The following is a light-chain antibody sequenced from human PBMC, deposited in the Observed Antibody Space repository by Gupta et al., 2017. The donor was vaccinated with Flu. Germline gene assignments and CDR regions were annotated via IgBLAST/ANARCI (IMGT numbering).Light chain of an antibody. Sequence: VIFCYAGTNSVFATTYVAWYQQLPGTGPKVLLFEDAKRPSGVPDRFSGSRSGTSASLNITGLQTGDEADYYCCSWDASRVGAVFGGGTKLTVL. CDR1: NSVFATTY. J-gene: IGLJ3*02. CDR2: EDA. V-gene: IGLV1-51*02. CDR3: CSWDASRVGAV.